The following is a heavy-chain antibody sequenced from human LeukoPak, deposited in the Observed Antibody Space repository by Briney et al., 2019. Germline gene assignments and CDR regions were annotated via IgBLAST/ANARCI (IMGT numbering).Heavy chain of an antibody. Sequence: GGSLRLSCAGSGFTVSSNYMNWVRQAPGKGLEWVSVIYSGGTTYYAGSAQGRFTISRDNSKNTLYLQMNSLRAEDTAVYYCARDNGDSSSDDYWGQGTLVTVSS. CDR3: ARDNGDSSSDDY. CDR2: IYSGGTT. J-gene: IGHJ4*02. CDR1: GFTVSSNY. D-gene: IGHD6-13*01. V-gene: IGHV3-66*01.